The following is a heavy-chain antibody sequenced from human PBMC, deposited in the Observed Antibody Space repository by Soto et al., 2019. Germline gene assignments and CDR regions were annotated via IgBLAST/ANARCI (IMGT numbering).Heavy chain of an antibody. CDR2: INHSGST. V-gene: IGHV4-34*01. CDR3: ARATTYYDFWTPSYYYYYMDV. CDR1: GGSLSGYY. J-gene: IGHJ6*03. Sequence: PSETLSLTCAVYGGSLSGYYWSWIRQPPGKGLEWIGEINHSGSTNYNPSLKSRVTISVDTSKNQFSLKLSSVTAADTAVYYCARATTYYDFWTPSYYYYYMDVWGKGTTVTVSS. D-gene: IGHD3-3*01.